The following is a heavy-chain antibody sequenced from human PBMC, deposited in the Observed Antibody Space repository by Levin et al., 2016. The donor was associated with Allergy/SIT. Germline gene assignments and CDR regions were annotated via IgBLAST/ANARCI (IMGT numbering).Heavy chain of an antibody. CDR2: IWYDGSNK. D-gene: IGHD2-15*01. J-gene: IGHJ4*02. CDR3: ARDPSGGSPPWYYFDY. Sequence: VRQAPGKGLEWVAVIWYDGSNKYYADSVKGRFTISRDNSKNTLYLQMNSLRAEDTAVYYCARDPSGGSPPWYYFDYWGQGTLVTVSS. V-gene: IGHV3-33*01.